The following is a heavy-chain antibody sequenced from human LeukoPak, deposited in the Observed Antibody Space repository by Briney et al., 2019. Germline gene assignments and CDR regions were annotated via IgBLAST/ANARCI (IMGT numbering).Heavy chain of an antibody. CDR3: ARVAPATVAGTN. CDR1: GGTFSSYA. J-gene: IGHJ4*02. V-gene: IGHV1-69*13. CDR2: IIPIFGTA. Sequence: SVKVSCKASGGTFSSYAISWVRQAPGQGLEWMGGIIPIFGTANYAQKFQGRVTMTADESTGTAYMELSSLRSEDTAVYYCARVAPATVAGTNWGQGTLVTVSS. D-gene: IGHD6-19*01.